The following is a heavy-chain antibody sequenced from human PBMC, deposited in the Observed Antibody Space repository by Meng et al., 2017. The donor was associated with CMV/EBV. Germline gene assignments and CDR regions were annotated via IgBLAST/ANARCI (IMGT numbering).Heavy chain of an antibody. CDR1: GFSLRTSGVG. D-gene: IGHD6-13*01. CDR3: AHRGRIAAAGTDWFDP. Sequence: HITLSESDTTMVKTKLTITLTCTFSGFSLRTSGVGVGWLRQPPGKALEWLALIYWDDDKRYSPSLKSRLTITKDTSKNQVVLTMTKMDPVDTATYYCAHRGRIAAAGTDWFDPWGQGTLVTVSS. V-gene: IGHV2-5*02. CDR2: IYWDDDK. J-gene: IGHJ5*02.